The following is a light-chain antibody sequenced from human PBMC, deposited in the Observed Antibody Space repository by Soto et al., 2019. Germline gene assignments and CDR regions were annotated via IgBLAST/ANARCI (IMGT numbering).Light chain of an antibody. J-gene: IGKJ1*01. Sequence: EIVLTQSPATLSVSPGESATLSCRASQSVNSNLAWYQQKAGQAPRLLIYGTSTRATGIPARFSGSGSGTDFTLTISSLQFEDFAVYYCQQYNNWPRTFGQGTKVDIK. CDR2: GTS. V-gene: IGKV3-15*01. CDR1: QSVNSN. CDR3: QQYNNWPRT.